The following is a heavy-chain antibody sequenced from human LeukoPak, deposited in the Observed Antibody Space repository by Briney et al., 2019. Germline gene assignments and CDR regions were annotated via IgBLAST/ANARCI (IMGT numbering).Heavy chain of an antibody. V-gene: IGHV4-59*08. CDR1: GGSISSYY. D-gene: IGHD5-24*01. CDR2: IYYSGST. J-gene: IGHJ4*02. CDR3: ARLQMATIPPLVDY. Sequence: SETLSLTCTVSGGSISSYYWSWIRQPPGKGLEWIGYIYYSGSTNYNPSLKSRVTISVDTSKNQFSLKLSSVTAADTAVYYCARLQMATIPPLVDYWGQGTLVTVSS.